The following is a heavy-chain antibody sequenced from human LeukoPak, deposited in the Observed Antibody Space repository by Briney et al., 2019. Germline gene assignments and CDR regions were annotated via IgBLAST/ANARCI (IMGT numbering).Heavy chain of an antibody. D-gene: IGHD6-6*01. J-gene: IGHJ5*02. V-gene: IGHV1-46*01. CDR3: ARAFRGAARPINWFDP. CDR1: GYTFTGYY. Sequence: SVKVSCKASGYTFTGYYMNWVRQAPGQGLEWMGIINPSGGSTSYAQKFQGRVTMTRDMSTSTVYMELSSLRSEDAAVYYCARAFRGAARPINWFDPWGQGTLVTVSS. CDR2: INPSGGST.